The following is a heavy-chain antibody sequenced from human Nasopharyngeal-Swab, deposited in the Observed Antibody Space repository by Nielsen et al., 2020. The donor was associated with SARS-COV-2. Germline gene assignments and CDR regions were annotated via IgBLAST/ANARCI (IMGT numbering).Heavy chain of an antibody. CDR3: ASLGYCSSTSCYGG. CDR1: GGSISSGDYY. Sequence: SETLSLTCTVSGGSISSGDYYWSWIRQPPGKGLEWIGYIYYSGRTYYNPSLKSRVTISVDTSKNQFSLKLSSVTAADTAVYYCASLGYCSSTSCYGGWGQGTLVTVSS. CDR2: IYYSGRT. V-gene: IGHV4-30-4*01. D-gene: IGHD2-2*01. J-gene: IGHJ4*02.